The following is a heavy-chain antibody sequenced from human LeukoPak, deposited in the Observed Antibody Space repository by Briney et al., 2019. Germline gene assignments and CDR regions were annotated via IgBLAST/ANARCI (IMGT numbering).Heavy chain of an antibody. V-gene: IGHV1-18*01. J-gene: IGHJ4*02. D-gene: IGHD1-26*01. CDR3: ARDDSGSYSGIFDY. CDR1: GYTFTSYG. Sequence: ASVKVSCKASGYTFTSYGISWVRQAPGQGLEWMGWISAYNGNTNYAQKLQGRVTMTTDTSTSTAYMELRSLRSEDTAVYYCARDDSGSYSGIFDYWGQGTLVTVSS. CDR2: ISAYNGNT.